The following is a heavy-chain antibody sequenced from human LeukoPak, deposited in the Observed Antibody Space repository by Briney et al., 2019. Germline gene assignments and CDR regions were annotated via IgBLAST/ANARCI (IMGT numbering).Heavy chain of an antibody. D-gene: IGHD5-18*01. Sequence: SGPTLVKPTQTLTLTCTFSGFSLSTSGVRLGWVRQPPGKALEWLALIFWDDDKTYNTSLKNRVTITKNTSKNQVVLTLTNVDPVDTATYYCVQTAGGNSYDDPFRFWGQGTMVTVSS. J-gene: IGHJ3*01. CDR2: IFWDDDK. CDR3: VQTAGGNSYDDPFRF. CDR1: GFSLSTSGVR. V-gene: IGHV2-5*02.